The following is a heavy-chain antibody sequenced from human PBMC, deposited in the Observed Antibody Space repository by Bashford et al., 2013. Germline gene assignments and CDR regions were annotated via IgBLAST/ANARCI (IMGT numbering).Heavy chain of an antibody. CDR2: IDPKSGGT. CDR3: ARGSPPGCSSTSCLIDH. D-gene: IGHD2-2*01. J-gene: IGHJ4*02. CDR1: AYTFTGYY. Sequence: ASVKVXCKASAYTFTGYYIHWVRQAPGQGLEWMGRIDPKSGGTSSAQKFQGRVTMTRDTSVNTAYVELTSLNSDDTAVYFCARGSPPGCSSTSCLIDHWGQGTLVTVSS. V-gene: IGHV1-2*06.